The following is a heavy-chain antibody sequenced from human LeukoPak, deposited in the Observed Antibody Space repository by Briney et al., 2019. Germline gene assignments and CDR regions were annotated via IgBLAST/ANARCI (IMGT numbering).Heavy chain of an antibody. V-gene: IGHV1-18*01. D-gene: IGHD3-3*01. CDR1: GYTFTKYG. Sequence: GSVKVSCKASGYTFTKYGITWVRQAPGQGLEWMGWISTYNGNTNYAQKLQGRVTMTTDTSTSTAYMELRSLISDDAAVYYCARESWSGHNWFDPWGQGTLVTVSS. CDR2: ISTYNGNT. J-gene: IGHJ5*02. CDR3: ARESWSGHNWFDP.